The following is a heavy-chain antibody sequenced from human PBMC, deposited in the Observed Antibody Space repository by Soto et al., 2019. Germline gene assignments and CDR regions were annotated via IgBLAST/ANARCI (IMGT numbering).Heavy chain of an antibody. V-gene: IGHV4-34*01. J-gene: IGHJ6*03. Sequence: QVQLQQWGAGLLKPSETLSLTCAVYVGSFSGYYWSWIRQPPGKGLEWIGEINYSGSTNYNPSLKSRVTISVDTSKNQFSLKLSSVTAADTAVYYCARATVTMYLSSYYYYYMDVWDIGTTVTVSS. CDR3: ARATVTMYLSSYYYYYMDV. D-gene: IGHD4-17*01. CDR1: VGSFSGYY. CDR2: INYSGST.